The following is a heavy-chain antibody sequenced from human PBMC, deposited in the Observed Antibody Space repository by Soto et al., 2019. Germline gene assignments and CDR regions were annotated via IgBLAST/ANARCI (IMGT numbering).Heavy chain of an antibody. D-gene: IGHD2-21*01. CDR1: GGSFSPNY. V-gene: IGHV4-59*08. Sequence: QVQLQESGPGLVKPSETLSLTCTVSGGSFSPNYWAWIRQPPGKGLEWVGYIYYSGTTSYNPSLKSRVTPSQETSKSQFSLRLSSVTASDTAVYYCARLGAYYQSLDPWGQGTLVTVSS. CDR3: ARLGAYYQSLDP. J-gene: IGHJ5*02. CDR2: IYYSGTT.